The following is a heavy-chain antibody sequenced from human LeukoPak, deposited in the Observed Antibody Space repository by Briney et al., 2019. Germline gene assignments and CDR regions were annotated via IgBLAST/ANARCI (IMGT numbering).Heavy chain of an antibody. CDR1: GYTFTGYY. Sequence: ASVKVSCKASGYTFTGYYIYWVRQAPGQGLEWMGWINPNSSGTNYAQNFRGRVTMTRDTPINTAYMELRRLTSDDTAIYFRARDKLDYYYYIVVWGKGTTVTVSS. V-gene: IGHV1-2*02. CDR2: INPNSSGT. J-gene: IGHJ6*03. CDR3: ARDKLDYYYYIVV. D-gene: IGHD4-23*01.